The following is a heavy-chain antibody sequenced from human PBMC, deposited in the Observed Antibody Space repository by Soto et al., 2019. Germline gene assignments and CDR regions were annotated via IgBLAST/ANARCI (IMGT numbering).Heavy chain of an antibody. D-gene: IGHD2-8*01. CDR1: GYSFTRYA. Sequence: ASVKVSCKASGYSFTRYAIHWVRQAPGQRLEWMGWINEGNGNTKYSQNFQGRVTITRDTSASTAYMEVSSLRSEDTAVYYCARTGSCANGVCYPTPDYFAYWGQGTLVTVSS. CDR2: INEGNGNT. J-gene: IGHJ4*02. CDR3: ARTGSCANGVCYPTPDYFAY. V-gene: IGHV1-3*01.